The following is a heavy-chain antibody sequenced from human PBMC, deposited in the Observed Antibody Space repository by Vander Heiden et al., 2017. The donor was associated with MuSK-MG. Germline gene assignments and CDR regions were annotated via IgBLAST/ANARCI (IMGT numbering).Heavy chain of an antibody. D-gene: IGHD3-3*01. V-gene: IGHV1-18*01. Sequence: QFQLVQSGAEVKKPGASVKVSCKASGYTFTSYGISWVRQAPGQGLEWMGWISAYNGDTNYAQKLQGRVTMTTDTSTSTAYMELRSLRSDDTAVYYCARNDAPTSYDDCWSGYYTDYYYYMDVWGKGTTVTVSS. J-gene: IGHJ6*03. CDR2: ISAYNGDT. CDR1: GYTFTSYG. CDR3: ARNDAPTSYDDCWSGYYTDYYYYMDV.